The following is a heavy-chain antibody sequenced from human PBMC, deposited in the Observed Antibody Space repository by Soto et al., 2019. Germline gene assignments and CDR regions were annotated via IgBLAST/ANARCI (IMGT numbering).Heavy chain of an antibody. CDR1: AFAFDNYA. V-gene: IGHV3-9*01. CDR3: VKDGVGMWDLDI. Sequence: GGSSTPSGAAPAFAFDNYAMHWVRQAPEKGLEWVSGISWNSGSRGYADSVKGRFTISRDNAKNSLYLQMNSLRPEDTALYYCVKDGVGMWDLDIWGQETMVTVSS. D-gene: IGHD1-26*01. CDR2: ISWNSGSR. J-gene: IGHJ3*02.